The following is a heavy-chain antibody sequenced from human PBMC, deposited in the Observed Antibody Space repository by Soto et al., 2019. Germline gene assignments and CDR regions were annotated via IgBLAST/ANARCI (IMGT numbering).Heavy chain of an antibody. D-gene: IGHD6-19*01. Sequence: GGSLRLSCAASGFTFSSYAMSWVRQAPGKGLEWVSAISGSGGSTYYADSVKGRFTISRDNSKNTLYLQMNSLRAEDTAVYYCAKDQWLVYYYYYGMDVWGQGTTVTVSS. V-gene: IGHV3-23*01. CDR2: ISGSGGST. CDR1: GFTFSSYA. J-gene: IGHJ6*02. CDR3: AKDQWLVYYYYYGMDV.